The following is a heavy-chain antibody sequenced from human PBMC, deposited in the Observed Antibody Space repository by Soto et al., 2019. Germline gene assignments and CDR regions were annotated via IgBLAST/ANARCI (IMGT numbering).Heavy chain of an antibody. J-gene: IGHJ4*02. Sequence: ASVKVSCNASGYTFTSYFISWVRQAPGQGLEWMGWISAYNGNTNYAQKLQGRVTMTTDTSTSTAYMELRSLRSDDTAVYYCARSLGPGIAAAGTTSFDYWGQGTLVTVSS. D-gene: IGHD6-13*01. CDR1: GYTFTSYF. CDR3: ARSLGPGIAAAGTTSFDY. CDR2: ISAYNGNT. V-gene: IGHV1-18*01.